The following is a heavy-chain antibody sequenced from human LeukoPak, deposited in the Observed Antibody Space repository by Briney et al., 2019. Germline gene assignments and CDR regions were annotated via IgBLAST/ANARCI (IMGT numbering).Heavy chain of an antibody. J-gene: IGHJ4*02. V-gene: IGHV4-31*03. CDR1: GDSINSGGYY. D-gene: IGHD3-10*01. CDR3: ARASLGELSENFDY. Sequence: PSETLSLTCTVSGDSINSGGYYWSWIHLHPGKGLEWIGYIYYSGSTYYNPSLGSRVTISVDTARNQFSLKLSSVTAADTAVYYCARASLGELSENFDYWGQGTLVTVSS. CDR2: IYYSGST.